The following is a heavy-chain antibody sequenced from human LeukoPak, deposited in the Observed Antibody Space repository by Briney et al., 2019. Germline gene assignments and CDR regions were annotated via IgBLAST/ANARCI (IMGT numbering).Heavy chain of an antibody. CDR2: IHTSGNT. J-gene: IGHJ4*02. Sequence: SETLSLTCTVSGGSISSGNYCWSWIRQPAGKGLEWIGHIHTSGNTNYNPSLKSRVTISVDTSKNQFSLKLSSVTAADTAVYYCARDPSGFEYSGTYFDYWGQGTQVAVSS. CDR1: GGSISSGNYC. CDR3: ARDPSGFEYSGTYFDY. D-gene: IGHD1-26*01. V-gene: IGHV4-61*09.